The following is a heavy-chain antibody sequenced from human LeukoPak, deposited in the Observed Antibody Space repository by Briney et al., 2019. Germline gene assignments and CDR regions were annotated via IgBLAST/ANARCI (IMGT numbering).Heavy chain of an antibody. V-gene: IGHV3-7*01. J-gene: IGHJ4*02. Sequence: PGGSLRLSCAASGFTFSSYWMSWVRQAPGKGLEWVANIKQDGSEKYYVDSVKGRFTISRDNAKNSLYLQMNSLRAEDTAVYYCARTRGSADVAAGYFDYWGQGTLVTVSS. D-gene: IGHD6-13*01. CDR1: GFTFSSYW. CDR2: IKQDGSEK. CDR3: ARTRGSADVAAGYFDY.